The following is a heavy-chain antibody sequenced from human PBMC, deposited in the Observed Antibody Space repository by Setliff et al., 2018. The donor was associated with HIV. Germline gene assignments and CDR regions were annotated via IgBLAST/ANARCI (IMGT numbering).Heavy chain of an antibody. V-gene: IGHV4-39*01. CDR3: ARHVPDYDFWSGSPAHYYYYYMDV. Sequence: LSLTCTVSGDSMKSKSYYWGWIRQSPGKGLEWIGAVDYSGTTYYNPSLKSRLTISVDTSKNLFSLRVTSVTAADTAVYYCARHVPDYDFWSGSPAHYYYYYMDVWGKGTTVTVSS. J-gene: IGHJ6*04. D-gene: IGHD3-3*01. CDR1: GDSMKSKSYY. CDR2: VDYSGTT.